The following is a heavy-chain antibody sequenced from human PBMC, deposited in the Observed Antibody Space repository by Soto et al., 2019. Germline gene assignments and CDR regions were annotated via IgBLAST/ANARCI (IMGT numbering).Heavy chain of an antibody. CDR1: GYTFTTYY. CDR2: INPSAGNT. V-gene: IGHV1-46*01. CDR3: ARLHSSSPPSYFAF. Sequence: QVQLVQSGAEVKKPGASVKVSCKASGYTFTTYYMHWVRQAPGQGLEWMGVINPSAGNTVYAQNFQERVTITRDQPTTTSDMELSSLSAEDTAVYHCARLHSSSPPSYFAFWGQGTLVTVSS. D-gene: IGHD2-15*01. J-gene: IGHJ4*02.